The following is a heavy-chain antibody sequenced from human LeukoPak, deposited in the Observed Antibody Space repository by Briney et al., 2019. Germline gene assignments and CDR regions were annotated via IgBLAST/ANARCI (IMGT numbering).Heavy chain of an antibody. CDR3: ARGGFYDGSGSYFDY. J-gene: IGHJ4*02. D-gene: IGHD3-10*01. Sequence: AGGSLRLSCAASGYTFSSYDIHWVRQATGKGLEWVSAIGTAGDTYYPGSVKGRFTISRENAKNSLYLQMNSLRAGDTAVYYCARGGFYDGSGSYFDYWGQGTLVTVSS. V-gene: IGHV3-13*01. CDR2: IGTAGDT. CDR1: GYTFSSYD.